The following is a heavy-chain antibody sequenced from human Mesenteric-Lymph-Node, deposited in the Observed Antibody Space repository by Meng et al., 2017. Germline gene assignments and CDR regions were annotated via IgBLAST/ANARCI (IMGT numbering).Heavy chain of an antibody. CDR2: INPNSGGT. CDR3: ARVGFEWLRYYFDY. CDR1: GYTVTDYY. D-gene: IGHD5-12*01. V-gene: IGHV1-2*02. Sequence: ASVKVSCKASGYTVTDYYMHWVRQAPGQGLEWMGWINPNSGGTSYAQRFQGRVTMTRDTSTSTAYMELSWLRSDDTAVYYCARVGFEWLRYYFDYWGQGTLVTVSS. J-gene: IGHJ4*02.